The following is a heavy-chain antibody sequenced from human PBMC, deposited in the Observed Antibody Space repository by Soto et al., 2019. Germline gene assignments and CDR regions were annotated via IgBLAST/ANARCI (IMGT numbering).Heavy chain of an antibody. J-gene: IGHJ6*02. CDR2: IIPIFGTA. CDR1: GGTLSSYA. Sequence: SVKVTCKDSGGTLSSYAISWVRQAHGQGLEWMGGIIPIFGTANYAQKFQGRVTITADESTSTAYMELSSLRSEDTAVYYCASTVPTSYYYGMDVRGQGTTVTVSS. D-gene: IGHD4-17*01. V-gene: IGHV1-69*13. CDR3: ASTVPTSYYYGMDV.